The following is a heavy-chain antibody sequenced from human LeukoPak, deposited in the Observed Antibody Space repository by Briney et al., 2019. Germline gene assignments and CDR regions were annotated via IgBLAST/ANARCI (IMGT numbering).Heavy chain of an antibody. J-gene: IGHJ4*02. D-gene: IGHD4-11*01. CDR2: ISGGGGTT. CDR1: GFTFSSYA. V-gene: IGHV3-23*01. CDR3: SIRPSMTTVTTALDY. Sequence: GSLRLSCAASGFTFSSYAMSWVRQAPGKGLEWVSGISGGGGTTYYADSVKGRFTISRDNSKNTLYLQMNTLRAEDTAVYYCSIRPSMTTVTTALDYWGQGTLVTVSS.